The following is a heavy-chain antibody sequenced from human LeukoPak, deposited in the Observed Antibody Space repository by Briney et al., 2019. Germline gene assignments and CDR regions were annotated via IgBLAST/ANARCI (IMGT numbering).Heavy chain of an antibody. CDR2: IYYSGST. CDR1: GGSISSYY. D-gene: IGHD1-26*01. CDR3: ARGIVGANYYYYYGMDV. J-gene: IGHJ6*02. Sequence: TSETLSLTCTVSGGSISSYYWSWIRQPPGKGLEWIGYIYYSGSTNYNPSLKSRVTISVDTSKNQFSLKLSSVTAADTAVYYCARGIVGANYYYYYGMDVWGQGTTVTVSS. V-gene: IGHV4-59*01.